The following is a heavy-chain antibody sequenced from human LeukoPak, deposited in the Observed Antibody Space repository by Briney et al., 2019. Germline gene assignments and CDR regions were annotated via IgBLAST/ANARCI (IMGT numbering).Heavy chain of an antibody. CDR1: GFTFSSYS. V-gene: IGHV3-21*01. D-gene: IGHD3-10*01. CDR3: ARNYYYGSGSYYQDDAFDI. CDR2: ISSSSSYI. J-gene: IGHJ3*02. Sequence: GGSLRLSCADSGFTFSSYSMNWVRQAPGKGLEWVSSISSSSSYIYYADSVKGRFTISRDNAKNSLYLQMNSLRAEDTAVYYCARNYYYGSGSYYQDDAFDIWGQGTMVTVSS.